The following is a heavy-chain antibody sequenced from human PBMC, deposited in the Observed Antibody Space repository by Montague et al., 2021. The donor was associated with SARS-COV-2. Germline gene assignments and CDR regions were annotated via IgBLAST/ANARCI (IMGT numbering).Heavy chain of an antibody. D-gene: IGHD3-22*01. CDR3: ARVQGITMIFVVIGAFDI. V-gene: IGHV4-31*03. J-gene: IGHJ3*02. CDR2: INDSGST. Sequence: TLSLTCTVSGGSISSGGYYWSWIRQHPGKGLEWIGYINDSGSTYYNPSLKSRVTISVDTSKNQFSLKLSSVTAADTAVYYCARVQGITMIFVVIGAFDIWGQGTMVTVSS. CDR1: GGSISSGGYY.